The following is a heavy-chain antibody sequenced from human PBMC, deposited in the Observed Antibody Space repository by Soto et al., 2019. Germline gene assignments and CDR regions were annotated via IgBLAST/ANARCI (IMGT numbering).Heavy chain of an antibody. J-gene: IGHJ6*02. D-gene: IGHD5-18*01. CDR1: GFTFSDHY. CDR3: ARARGYSYGDYHYGMDV. V-gene: IGHV3-11*01. Sequence: GGSLRLSCAASGFTFSDHYMSWVRQAPGKGLEWVSYISGSGSTIYYADSVKGRFTISRDNAKNSLHLQMNSLRAEDTAVYYCARARGYSYGDYHYGMDVWGQGTTVTVSS. CDR2: ISGSGSTI.